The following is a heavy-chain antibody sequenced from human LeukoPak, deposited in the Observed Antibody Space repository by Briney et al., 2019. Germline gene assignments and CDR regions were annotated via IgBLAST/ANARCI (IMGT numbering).Heavy chain of an antibody. CDR2: ITTSGDNA. Sequence: GGSLRLSCAASGFTFSGYAMSWVRQAPGKGLEWVSAITTSGDNAYYVDSVKGRFTMSRDNSKNTLYLQMNSLGADDTAVYYCARDHDNFFDYWGQGTLVSAST. CDR1: GFTFSGYA. V-gene: IGHV3-23*01. J-gene: IGHJ4*02. CDR3: ARDHDNFFDY. D-gene: IGHD3-9*01.